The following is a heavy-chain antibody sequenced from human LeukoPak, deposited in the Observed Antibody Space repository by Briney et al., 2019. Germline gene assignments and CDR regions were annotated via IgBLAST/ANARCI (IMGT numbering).Heavy chain of an antibody. V-gene: IGHV4-61*02. J-gene: IGHJ6*03. D-gene: IGHD3-10*01. CDR2: IYTSGST. CDR1: GGSISSGSYY. Sequence: SQTLSLTCTVSGGSISSGSYYWSWIRQPAGKGVEWIGRIYTSGSTNYNPSLKSRVTISVDTSKNQFSLKLSSVTAADTAVYYCARVRGSYYYYYYMDVWGKGTTVTVSS. CDR3: ARVRGSYYYYYYMDV.